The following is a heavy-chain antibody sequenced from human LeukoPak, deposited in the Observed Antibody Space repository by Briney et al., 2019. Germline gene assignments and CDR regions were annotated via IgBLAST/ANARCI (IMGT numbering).Heavy chain of an antibody. CDR2: IIPVFRTP. V-gene: IGHV1-69*05. J-gene: IGHJ6*03. CDR1: GGTSSTYT. CDR3: ARVDRYFFYLDV. Sequence: GASVKVSGKASGGTSSTYTITWVRQAPGQGLEWMGGIIPVFRTPNYAQKFQGRVTITTDESTSTAYMELSSLKSDDTAIYYCARVDRYFFYLDVWGQGTTVTVSS.